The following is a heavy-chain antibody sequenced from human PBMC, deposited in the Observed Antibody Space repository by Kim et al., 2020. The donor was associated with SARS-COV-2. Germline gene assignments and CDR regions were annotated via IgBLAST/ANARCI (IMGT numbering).Heavy chain of an antibody. CDR3: ARGGIAAAFHFDS. V-gene: IGHV4-39*07. CDR2: IYYSGTT. Sequence: SETLSLTCTVSGGTISSSHYYWGWIRQPPGKGLEWIGTIYYSGTTYYNPSLKSRVTMSVDTSKNQFSLKLSSVTATDTAVYYCARGGIAAAFHFDSWGQG. D-gene: IGHD6-13*01. J-gene: IGHJ4*02. CDR1: GGTISSSHYY.